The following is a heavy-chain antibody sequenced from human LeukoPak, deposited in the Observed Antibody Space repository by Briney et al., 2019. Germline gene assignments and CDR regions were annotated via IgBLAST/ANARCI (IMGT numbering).Heavy chain of an antibody. J-gene: IGHJ4*02. V-gene: IGHV3-30-3*01. CDR1: GGTFSSYA. Sequence: SCKASGGTFSSYAMHWVRQAPGKGLEWVAVISYDGSNKYYADSVKGRFTISRDNSKNTLYLQMNSLRAEDTAVYYCARGHYYGSGSYLPFGYWGQGTLVTVSS. D-gene: IGHD3-10*01. CDR2: ISYDGSNK. CDR3: ARGHYYGSGSYLPFGY.